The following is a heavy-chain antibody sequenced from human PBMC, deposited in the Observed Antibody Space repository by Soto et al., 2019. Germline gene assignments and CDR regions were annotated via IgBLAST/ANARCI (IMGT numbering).Heavy chain of an antibody. V-gene: IGHV3-30*03. Sequence: GGSLRLSCAASGFTFSSYGMHWVRQAPGKGLEWVAVISYDGSNKYYADSVKGRFTISRDNSKNTLYLQMNSLRAEDTAVYYCAHLERGTGDAFDIWGQGTMVTVSS. CDR2: ISYDGSNK. J-gene: IGHJ3*02. CDR3: AHLERGTGDAFDI. D-gene: IGHD2-8*02. CDR1: GFTFSSYG.